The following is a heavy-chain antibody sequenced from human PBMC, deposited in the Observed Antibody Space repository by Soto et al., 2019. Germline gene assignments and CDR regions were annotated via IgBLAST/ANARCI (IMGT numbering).Heavy chain of an antibody. Sequence: PGGSLRLSCLASGFTFSDYAMTWVRHVPGRGLEWVASLDGAGGSTYYADSVRGRFTISRDNSQNTLFLQMKRLTVDDTAIYYCTAPRDEYGSGLSWFTYGIDIWGQGTTVTVYS. D-gene: IGHD3-10*01. V-gene: IGHV3-23*01. J-gene: IGHJ6*02. CDR2: LDGAGGST. CDR3: TAPRDEYGSGLSWFTYGIDI. CDR1: GFTFSDYA.